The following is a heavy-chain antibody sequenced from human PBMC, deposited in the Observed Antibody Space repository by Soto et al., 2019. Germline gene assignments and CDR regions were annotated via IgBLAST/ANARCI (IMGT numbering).Heavy chain of an antibody. CDR3: ATRGGGTYYYDSSGYYYEYYFDY. D-gene: IGHD3-22*01. V-gene: IGHV1-69*01. CDR2: IIPIFGTA. Sequence: QVQLVQSGAEVKKPGSSVKVSCKASGGTFSSYAISWVRQAPGQGLEWMGGIIPIFGTANYAQKFQGRVTISADESTGTGYMELSSLRSEDTAGYYCATRGGGTYYYDSSGYYYEYYFDYWGQGTLVTVSS. J-gene: IGHJ4*02. CDR1: GGTFSSYA.